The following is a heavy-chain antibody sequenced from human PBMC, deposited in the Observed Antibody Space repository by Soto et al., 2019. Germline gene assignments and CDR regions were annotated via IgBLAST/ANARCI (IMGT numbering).Heavy chain of an antibody. J-gene: IGHJ4*02. D-gene: IGHD4-17*01. CDR2: IDDSGST. CDR3: ARGDYDY. Sequence: SETLSLTCTVSGGSISSFYWSWIRQPPGKGLEWIGYIDDSGSTNYNPSLKSRVTISVDTSKNQFSLKLSSVTAADTAVYYCARGDYDYWGQGTLVTVSS. V-gene: IGHV4-59*01. CDR1: GGSISSFY.